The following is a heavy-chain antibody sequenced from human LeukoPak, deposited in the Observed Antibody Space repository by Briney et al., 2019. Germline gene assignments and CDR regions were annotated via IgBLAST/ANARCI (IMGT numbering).Heavy chain of an antibody. D-gene: IGHD3-22*01. CDR1: GGSLSTYY. Sequence: SETLSLTCTVSGGSLSTYYWSWIRQPPGKGLEWMGYIYYTGSTNHNPSLKSRVTMSVDTSKNQFSQKLNSVTAADTAVYYCARASGGYYNNWFDPWGQGTLVTVSS. CDR2: IYYTGST. V-gene: IGHV4-59*01. CDR3: ARASGGYYNNWFDP. J-gene: IGHJ5*02.